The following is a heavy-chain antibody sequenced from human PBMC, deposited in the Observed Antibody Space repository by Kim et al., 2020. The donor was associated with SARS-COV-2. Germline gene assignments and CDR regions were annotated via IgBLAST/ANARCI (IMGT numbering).Heavy chain of an antibody. CDR3: ATAPPIAAAGSWFDP. Sequence: ARKFRGRVTMTEDTSTDTADMELSSLRSEDTAVYYCATAPPIAAAGSWFDPWGQGTLVTVSS. D-gene: IGHD6-13*01. J-gene: IGHJ5*02. V-gene: IGHV1-24*01.